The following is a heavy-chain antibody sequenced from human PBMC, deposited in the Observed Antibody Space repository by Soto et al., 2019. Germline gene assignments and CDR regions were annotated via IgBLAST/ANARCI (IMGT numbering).Heavy chain of an antibody. D-gene: IGHD3-16*01. Sequence: QVQLQESGPGLVKPSETLSLTCRISGGSISDYQWNWIRQPPGKGLEWIGDIYYSGRTNYNPSLKRRHTISLDTATRQFSLRLRSVTAADTAVYYCARMRGLGEISPYLDYWGQGALVTVSS. J-gene: IGHJ4*02. V-gene: IGHV4-59*01. CDR1: GGSISDYQ. CDR3: ARMRGLGEISPYLDY. CDR2: IYYSGRT.